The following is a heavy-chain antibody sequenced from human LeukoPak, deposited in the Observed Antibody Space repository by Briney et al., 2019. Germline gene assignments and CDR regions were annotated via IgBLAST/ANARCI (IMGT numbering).Heavy chain of an antibody. CDR2: ISGSGGST. CDR3: AKDGWFGEEGIYY. CDR1: GFTFSSYD. V-gene: IGHV3-23*01. Sequence: GGSLRLSCAASGFTFSSYDMSRVRQAPGKGLEGGSAISGSGGSTYYAHSVKGRFTISRANSKNPLYLQMNSLRSEDTAVYYCAKDGWFGEEGIYYWGQGTLVTVSS. J-gene: IGHJ4*02. D-gene: IGHD3-10*01.